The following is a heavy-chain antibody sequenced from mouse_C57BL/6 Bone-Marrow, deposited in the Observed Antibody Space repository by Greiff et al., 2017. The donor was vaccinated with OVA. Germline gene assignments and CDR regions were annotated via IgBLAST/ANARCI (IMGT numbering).Heavy chain of an antibody. Sequence: EVQLQQSGPELVKPGASVKMSCKASGYAFTDYNMHWVKQSHGKSLEWIGYINPNNGGTSYNQKFKGKATLTVNKSSSTAYMELRSLTSEDSAVYYCATNYYGSSYPYWYFDVWGTGTTVTVSS. J-gene: IGHJ1*03. CDR3: ATNYYGSSYPYWYFDV. V-gene: IGHV1-22*01. CDR1: GYAFTDYN. CDR2: INPNNGGT. D-gene: IGHD1-1*01.